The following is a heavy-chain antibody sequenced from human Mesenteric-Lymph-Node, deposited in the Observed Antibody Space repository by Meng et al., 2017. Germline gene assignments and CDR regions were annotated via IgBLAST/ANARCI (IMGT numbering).Heavy chain of an antibody. CDR1: GFTFLPYW. V-gene: IGHV3-7*01. CDR3: VRWHSSGWYGENYFDY. J-gene: IGHJ4*02. Sequence: GESLKISCEVSGFTFLPYWMSWVRQAPGKGLEWVANIDPVGSGRFYVDSVKGRFTISRDNPKNSLYLQMNSLRVEDTAVYYCVRWHSSGWYGENYFDYWGQGTLVTVSS. CDR2: IDPVGSGR. D-gene: IGHD6-19*01.